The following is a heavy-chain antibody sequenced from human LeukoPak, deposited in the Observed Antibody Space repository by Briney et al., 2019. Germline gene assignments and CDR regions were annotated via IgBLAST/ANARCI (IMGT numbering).Heavy chain of an antibody. V-gene: IGHV4-30-4*08. CDR1: GDSISSGDYY. CDR2: IYYSGNT. J-gene: IGHJ4*02. Sequence: PSETLSLTCTVSGDSISSGDYYWSWIRQPPGKGLEWIGYIYYSGNTYYNPSLQSRATISVDTSKNQFSLNLSSVTAADTAVFYCARGHDYFDYWGQGTLVTVSS. CDR3: ARGHDYFDY.